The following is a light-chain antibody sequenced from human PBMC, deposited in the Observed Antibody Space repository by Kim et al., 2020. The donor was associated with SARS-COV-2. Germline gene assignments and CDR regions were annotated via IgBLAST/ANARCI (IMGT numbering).Light chain of an antibody. CDR2: YDS. J-gene: IGLJ1*01. CDR1: NMGGQS. CDR3: EVWDVISDHCV. V-gene: IGLV3-21*04. Sequence: SYELTQPPSVSVAPGETASVTCEGNNMGGQSVHWYQQRPGQAPVLVIYYDSDRPSGIPERFSGSKSASTATLTISRVEAGDEADYYCEVWDVISDHCVFGTGTKVTVL.